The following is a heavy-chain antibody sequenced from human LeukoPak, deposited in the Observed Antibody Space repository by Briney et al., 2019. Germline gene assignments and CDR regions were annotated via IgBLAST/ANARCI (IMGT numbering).Heavy chain of an antibody. D-gene: IGHD3-22*01. J-gene: IGHJ4*02. CDR1: GFTFSSYA. V-gene: IGHV3-23*01. CDR3: AKPLTMIVVGGDLDY. CDR2: ISGSGGST. Sequence: SGGSLRLSCAASGFTFSSYAMSWVRQAPGKGLEWVSAISGSGGSTYYADSVKGRFTISRDNSKNTLYLRMNSLRAEDTAVYYCAKPLTMIVVGGDLDYWGQGTLVTVSS.